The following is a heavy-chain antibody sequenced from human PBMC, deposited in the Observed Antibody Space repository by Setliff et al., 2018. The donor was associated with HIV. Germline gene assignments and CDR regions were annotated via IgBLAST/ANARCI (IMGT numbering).Heavy chain of an antibody. CDR1: SGSITSRTYY. J-gene: IGHJ4*02. D-gene: IGHD3-10*01. CDR3: ASVRGVRSYVDS. CDR2: IFYSGIT. Sequence: SETLSLTCTVSSGSITSRTYYWGWIRQPPGKGLEWIGSIFYSGITYYNPSLKSRVSISVDTSKNQFSLKLSSVTAADTAVYYCASVRGVRSYVDSWGQGTPVTVSS. V-gene: IGHV4-39*01.